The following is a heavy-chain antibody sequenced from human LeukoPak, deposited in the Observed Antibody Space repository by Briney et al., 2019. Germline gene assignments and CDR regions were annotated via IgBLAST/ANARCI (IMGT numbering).Heavy chain of an antibody. V-gene: IGHV3-33*01. CDR1: GFTFSDYA. J-gene: IGHJ4*02. CDR2: IWYDGSNK. CDR3: ARELEIAVAGTLGY. D-gene: IGHD6-19*01. Sequence: PGRSLRLSCTTSGFTFSDYAMHWVRQAPGKGLEWVAVIWYDGSNKYYADSVKGRFTISRDHSKNTLYPQMKSLRAEDTAVYYCARELEIAVAGTLGYWGQGTLVTVSS.